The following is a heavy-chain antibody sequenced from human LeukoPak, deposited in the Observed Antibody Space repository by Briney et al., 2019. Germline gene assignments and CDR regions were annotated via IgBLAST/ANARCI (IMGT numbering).Heavy chain of an antibody. J-gene: IGHJ6*03. D-gene: IGHD6-19*01. CDR3: ARDMPRVAVAGTGYYYYYYMDV. Sequence: GSLRLSCAASGFTFSSYWMSWVRQAPGKGLEWVANIKQDGSEKYYVDSVKGRFTISRDNAKNSLYLQMNSLRAEDTAVYYCARDMPRVAVAGTGYYYYYYMDVWGKGTTVTVSS. V-gene: IGHV3-7*01. CDR1: GFTFSSYW. CDR2: IKQDGSEK.